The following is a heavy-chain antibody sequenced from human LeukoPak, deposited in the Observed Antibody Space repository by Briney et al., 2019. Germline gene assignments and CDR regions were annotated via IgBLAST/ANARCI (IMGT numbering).Heavy chain of an antibody. CDR1: GYTFTSYG. CDR2: ISAYNGNT. Sequence: GASVKVSCKASGYTFTSYGISWARQAPGQGLEWMGSISAYNGNTNYAQKLQGRVTMTTDTSTSTAYMELRSLRSDDTAVYYCARDTEYYYDSSGYPPFDYWGQGTLVTVSS. J-gene: IGHJ4*02. D-gene: IGHD3-22*01. V-gene: IGHV1-18*01. CDR3: ARDTEYYYDSSGYPPFDY.